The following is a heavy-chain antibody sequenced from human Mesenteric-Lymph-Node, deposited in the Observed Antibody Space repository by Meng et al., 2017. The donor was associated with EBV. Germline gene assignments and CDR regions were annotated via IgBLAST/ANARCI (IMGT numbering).Heavy chain of an antibody. CDR1: GYTLTNYG. Sequence: VVRSGGEGKKPGASVKVPCSASGYTLTNYGITWVRQSPGQGLEWMGWINSYNGDTNYAQTLQGRVTMTTDTSTSTAYMELRSLRSDDTAVYYCARVEVGITSGDYWGQGTLVTVSS. V-gene: IGHV1-18*01. J-gene: IGHJ4*02. D-gene: IGHD1-26*01. CDR2: INSYNGDT. CDR3: ARVEVGITSGDY.